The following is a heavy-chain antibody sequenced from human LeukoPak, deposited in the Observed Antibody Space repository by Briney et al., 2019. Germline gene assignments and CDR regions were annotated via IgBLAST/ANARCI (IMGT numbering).Heavy chain of an antibody. V-gene: IGHV4-61*02. D-gene: IGHD3-10*01. CDR3: ARVMAGYYYMDV. CDR1: GGSISSGSYY. Sequence: SQTLSLTRTVSGGSISSGSYYWSWIRQSAEKGLEWIGRISTSGSTNYNPSLKSRVTISVDTSKNQFSLKLSSVTAADTAVYYCARVMAGYYYMDVWGKGATVTISS. CDR2: ISTSGST. J-gene: IGHJ6*03.